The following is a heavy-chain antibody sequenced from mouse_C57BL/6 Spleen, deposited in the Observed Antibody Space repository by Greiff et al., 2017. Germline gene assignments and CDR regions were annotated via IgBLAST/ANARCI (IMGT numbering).Heavy chain of an antibody. CDR3: ARPLRRGYYAMDY. D-gene: IGHD2-12*01. CDR2: IDPSDSET. CDR1: GYTFTSYW. J-gene: IGHJ4*01. Sequence: QVQLQQPGAELVRPGSSVKLSCKASGYTFTSYWMHWVKQRPIQGLEWIGNIDPSDSETHYNQKFKAQATLTVDKSSSTAYMQLSSLTSEDSAVYYGARPLRRGYYAMDYWGQGTSVTVSS. V-gene: IGHV1-52*01.